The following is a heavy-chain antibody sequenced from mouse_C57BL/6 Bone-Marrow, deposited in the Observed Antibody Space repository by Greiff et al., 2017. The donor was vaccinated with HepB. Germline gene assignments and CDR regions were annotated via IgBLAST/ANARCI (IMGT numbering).Heavy chain of an antibody. CDR1: GFSLPSYG. CDR3: AKKGDGYPLYYYARDD. Sequence: VQLQESGPGLVAPSPSLSITCTVSGFSLPSYGVSWVRQPPGKGLEWLGVIWGDGSTNYHSAPISSLSLSKDNSKSQVFLKLNSLQTDDTATYYCAKKGDGYPLYYYARDDWGQGTSVTVSS. D-gene: IGHD2-3*01. V-gene: IGHV2-3*01. J-gene: IGHJ4*01. CDR2: IWGDGST.